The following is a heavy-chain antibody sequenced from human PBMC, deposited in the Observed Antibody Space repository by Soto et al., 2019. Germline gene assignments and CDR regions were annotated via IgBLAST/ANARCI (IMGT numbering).Heavy chain of an antibody. Sequence: SETLSLTCTVSGGSISSYYWSWIRQPPGKGLEWIGYIYYSGSTNYNPSLKSRVTISVDTSKNQFSLKLSSVTAADTAVYYCARDSGVIGFYYYYGMDVWGQGTTVTVSS. CDR2: IYYSGST. D-gene: IGHD6-13*01. J-gene: IGHJ6*02. V-gene: IGHV4-59*01. CDR1: GGSISSYY. CDR3: ARDSGVIGFYYYYGMDV.